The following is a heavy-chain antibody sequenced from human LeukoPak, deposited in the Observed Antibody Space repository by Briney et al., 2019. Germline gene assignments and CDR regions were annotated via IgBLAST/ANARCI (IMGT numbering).Heavy chain of an antibody. CDR3: ARVLNYYDSSGYYYFFDY. V-gene: IGHV4-31*03. D-gene: IGHD3-22*01. CDR2: IYYSGDT. CDR1: GASISTSGHY. Sequence: PSQTLSLTCSVSGASISTSGHYWSWIRQHPGKGLDWIGYIYYSGDTHYNASLRSRASISVDTSKSQFSLKLSSVTAADSAVYYCARVLNYYDSSGYYYFFDYWGQGTPVTVSS. J-gene: IGHJ4*02.